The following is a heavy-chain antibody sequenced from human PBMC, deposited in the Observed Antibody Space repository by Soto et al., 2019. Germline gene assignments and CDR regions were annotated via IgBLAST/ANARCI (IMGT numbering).Heavy chain of an antibody. CDR3: AVAMVREILIFGSSGMHF. CDR2: IIPNFDTP. CDR1: GGSFNNYA. D-gene: IGHD2-8*01. Sequence: QVHLVQSGAEVKKPGSSVKVSCKTSGGSFNNYAVSWVRQAPGQGLEWMGGIIPNFDTPNYAQKFQDRVTIIADESTSTVYMELRSRRSNDTAVYYCAVAMVREILIFGSSGMHFWGQGTTVIVSS. J-gene: IGHJ6*02. V-gene: IGHV1-69*01.